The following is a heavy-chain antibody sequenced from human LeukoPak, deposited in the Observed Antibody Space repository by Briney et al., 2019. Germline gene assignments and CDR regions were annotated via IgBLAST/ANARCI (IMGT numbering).Heavy chain of an antibody. D-gene: IGHD6-19*01. CDR1: GFTFSNAW. CDR2: IKSKTDGGTT. V-gene: IGHV3-15*01. J-gene: IGHJ4*02. CDR3: TTDRASGIVVDFDY. Sequence: GGSLRLSCAASGFTFSNAWMSWVRQAPGKGLEWVGRIKSKTDGGTTDYAAPVKGRFTISRDDSKNTLYLQMNSLKTEDTAVYYCTTDRASGIVVDFDYWGQGTLVTVSS.